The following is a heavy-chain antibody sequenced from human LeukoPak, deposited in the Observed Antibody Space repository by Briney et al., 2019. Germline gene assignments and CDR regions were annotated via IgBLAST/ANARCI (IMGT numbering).Heavy chain of an antibody. V-gene: IGHV4-30-4*01. CDR3: ARARATTWFDP. CDR1: GGSISSGDYY. J-gene: IGHJ5*02. Sequence: KAWETLSLTCTVSGGSISSGDYYWSWIRQPPGKGLEWIGYIYYSGSTYYNPPLKSRVTISVDTSKNQFSLKLSSVTAADTAVYYCARARATTWFDPWGQGTLVTVSS. CDR2: IYYSGST. D-gene: IGHD1-26*01.